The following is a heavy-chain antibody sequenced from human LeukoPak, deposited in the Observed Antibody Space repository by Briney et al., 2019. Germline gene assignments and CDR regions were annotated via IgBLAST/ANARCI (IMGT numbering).Heavy chain of an antibody. CDR1: GYTFTSYD. CDR3: ARAVYCSGGSCYDRESYYYYMDV. V-gene: IGHV1-8*03. CDR2: MNPNSGNT. Sequence: ASVKVSCKASGYTFTSYDINWVRQATGQGLEWMGWMNPNSGNTGYAQKFQGRVTITRNTSISTAYMELSSLRSEDTAVYYCARAVYCSGGSCYDRESYYYYMDVWGKGTMVTVSS. J-gene: IGHJ6*03. D-gene: IGHD2-15*01.